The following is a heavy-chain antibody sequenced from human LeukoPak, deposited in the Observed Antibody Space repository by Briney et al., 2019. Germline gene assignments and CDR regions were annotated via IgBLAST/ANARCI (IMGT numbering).Heavy chain of an antibody. Sequence: ASVKVSCKASGGTFSSYAISWVRQAPGQGLEWMGRIIPILGIANYAQKFQGRVTITADKYTSTAYMELSSLRSEDTAVYYCARDRDYYDSSGFVAFDIWGQGTMVTVSS. V-gene: IGHV1-69*04. J-gene: IGHJ3*02. CDR1: GGTFSSYA. CDR2: IIPILGIA. CDR3: ARDRDYYDSSGFVAFDI. D-gene: IGHD3-22*01.